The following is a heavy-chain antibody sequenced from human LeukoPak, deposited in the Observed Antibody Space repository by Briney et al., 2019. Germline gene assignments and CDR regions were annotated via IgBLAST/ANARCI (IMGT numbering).Heavy chain of an antibody. CDR1: GFTFSDYY. D-gene: IGHD6-19*01. V-gene: IGHV3-11*06. CDR3: ARMEYSSGWSGWFDP. Sequence: GGSLRLSCAASGFTFSDYYMSWIRQGPGKGLEWVSYISSSSSYTNYADSVKGRFTISRDNAKNSLYLQMNSLRAEDTAVYYCARMEYSSGWSGWFDPWGQGTLVTVSS. CDR2: ISSSSSYT. J-gene: IGHJ5*02.